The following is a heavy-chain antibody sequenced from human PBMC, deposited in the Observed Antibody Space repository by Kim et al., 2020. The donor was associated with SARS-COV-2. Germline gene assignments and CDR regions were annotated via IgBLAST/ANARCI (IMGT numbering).Heavy chain of an antibody. J-gene: IGHJ6*02. V-gene: IGHV4-34*01. D-gene: IGHD2-8*01. Sequence: SETLSLTCAVYGGSFSGYYWSWIRQPPGKGLEWIGEINHSGSTNYNPSLKSRVTISVDTSKNQFSLKLSSVTAADTAVYYCARISDCTNGVCRPSQYYYYGMDVWGQGTTVTVSS. CDR1: GGSFSGYY. CDR2: INHSGST. CDR3: ARISDCTNGVCRPSQYYYYGMDV.